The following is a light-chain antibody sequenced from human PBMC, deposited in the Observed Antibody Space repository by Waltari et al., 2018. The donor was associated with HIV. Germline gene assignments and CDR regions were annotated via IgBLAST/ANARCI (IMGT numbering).Light chain of an antibody. CDR2: DKN. J-gene: IGLJ2*01. CDR1: SSNIGNNY. V-gene: IGLV1-51*01. CDR3: GTWDSSLSAVV. Sequence: QSVLTQPPSVSAAPGQKVTISCSGSSSNIGNNYVSWSQQLPGTAPKLLIYDKNERPTGIPERCSGSKSGTSATLGITGLQTGDEADYYCGTWDSSLSAVVFGGGTKLTVL.